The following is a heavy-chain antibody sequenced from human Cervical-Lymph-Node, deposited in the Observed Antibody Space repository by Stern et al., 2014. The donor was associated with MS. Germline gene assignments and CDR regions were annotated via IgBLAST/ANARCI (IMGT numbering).Heavy chain of an antibody. V-gene: IGHV3-33*01. CDR1: GFTFSSYG. Sequence: VQLVESGGGVVQTGRSLRLSCAASGFTFSSYGMHWVRQAPGKGLEWVAVIWYDGSDKYYADSVKGRFTISRDNSKNTLYLQMNSLRAEDTAVYYCARDEGIGGYFDYWGQGTLVTVSS. CDR2: IWYDGSDK. D-gene: IGHD1-26*01. J-gene: IGHJ4*02. CDR3: ARDEGIGGYFDY.